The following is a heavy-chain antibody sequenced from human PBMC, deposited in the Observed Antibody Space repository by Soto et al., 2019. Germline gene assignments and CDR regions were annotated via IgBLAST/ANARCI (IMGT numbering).Heavy chain of an antibody. CDR1: GYSFPTYW. CDR3: ARRTDY. J-gene: IGHJ4*02. Sequence: GESLKISCRASGYSFPTYWISWVRQMPGKGLEWMGRIDPSDSKTYYSPSFQGHVTISADKSTSTAYLQLNNLKASDTAMYYCARRTDYWGQGTQVTVSS. CDR2: IDPSDSKT. V-gene: IGHV5-10-1*01.